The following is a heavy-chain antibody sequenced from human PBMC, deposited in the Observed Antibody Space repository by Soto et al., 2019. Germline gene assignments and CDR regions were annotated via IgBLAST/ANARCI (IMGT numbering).Heavy chain of an antibody. D-gene: IGHD3-22*01. CDR1: GGSISSSSYY. CDR2: IYYSGST. CDR3: ARHAYYYDSSGYSILGAFDI. J-gene: IGHJ3*02. V-gene: IGHV4-39*01. Sequence: SETLSLTCTVSGGSISSSSYYWGWIRQPPGKGLEWIGSIYYSGSTYYNPSLKSRVTISVDTSKNQFSLKLSSVTAADTAVYYCARHAYYYDSSGYSILGAFDIWGHGTMVTVSS.